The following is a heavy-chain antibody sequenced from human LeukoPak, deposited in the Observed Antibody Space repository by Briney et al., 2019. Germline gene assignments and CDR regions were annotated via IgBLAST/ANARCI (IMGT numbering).Heavy chain of an antibody. CDR1: GGSISSSSHF. V-gene: IGHV4-39*01. CDR3: ARRFRRGYDFISGGYYFDY. CDR2: IYYSGST. Sequence: PSETLSLTCTVSGGSISSSSHFWGWVRQPPGKGLDWIGNIYYSGSTYYNPSLKSRVTISVDTPKNQFSLKLSSVTATDTAVYYCARRFRRGYDFISGGYYFDYWGQGSLVTVSS. J-gene: IGHJ4*02. D-gene: IGHD3-3*01.